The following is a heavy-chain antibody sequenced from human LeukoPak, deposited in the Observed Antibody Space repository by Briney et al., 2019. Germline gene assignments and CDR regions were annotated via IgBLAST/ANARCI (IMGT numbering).Heavy chain of an antibody. J-gene: IGHJ4*02. V-gene: IGHV1-46*01. D-gene: IGHD2-2*01. CDR3: ATLGGMGGPAAMIDY. Sequence: ASVKVSRKASGYIFTSYYMHWVRQAPGQGLEWMGIINPSGGSTSYAQKFQGRVTMTRDTSTSTVYMELSSLRSEDTAVYYCATLGGMGGPAAMIDYWGQGTLVTVSS. CDR2: INPSGGST. CDR1: GYIFTSYY.